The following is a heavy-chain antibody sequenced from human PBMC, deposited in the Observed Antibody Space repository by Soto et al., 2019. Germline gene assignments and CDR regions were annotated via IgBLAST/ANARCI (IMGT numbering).Heavy chain of an antibody. CDR1: RSTFSSYA. CDR2: ISSGGSST. D-gene: IGHD3-22*01. Sequence: EVQLLESGGGLVQPGGSLRLSCEASRSTFSSYAMSWVRQAPGKGLEWVSGISSGGSSTYYADSVKGRCTISRDDSKNTLFLQMNSLRAEDSALYYCAKFGDYYFSLFDYWGQGTLVTVSS. CDR3: AKFGDYYFSLFDY. J-gene: IGHJ4*02. V-gene: IGHV3-23*01.